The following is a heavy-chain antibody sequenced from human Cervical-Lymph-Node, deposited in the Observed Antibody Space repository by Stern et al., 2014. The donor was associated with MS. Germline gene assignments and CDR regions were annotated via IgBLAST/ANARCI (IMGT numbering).Heavy chain of an antibody. Sequence: QVQLQESGPGLVKPSETLSLTCTVSGGSISSSSYYWGWIRQPPGKGLEWIGSIYYSGSTYHHPSLKGRVSISVDTSQHQFSLKLGSATAADTAVYYCARHGYSGYEFAYWGQGTLVTVSS. CDR2: IYYSGST. J-gene: IGHJ4*02. D-gene: IGHD5-12*01. CDR1: GGSISSSSYY. CDR3: ARHGYSGYEFAY. V-gene: IGHV4-39*01.